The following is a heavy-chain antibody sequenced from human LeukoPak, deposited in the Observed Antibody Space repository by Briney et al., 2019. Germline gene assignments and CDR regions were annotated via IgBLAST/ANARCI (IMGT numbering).Heavy chain of an antibody. V-gene: IGHV4-4*07. D-gene: IGHD5/OR15-5a*01. CDR1: GGSISSYY. Sequence: SETLSLTCTVSGGSISSYYWSWIRQPAGKGLEWIGRIYTSGSTNYNPSLKRLVTMSVDTSKNQFSLKLSSVTAADTAVYYCARDREVSRQPRSYYYYGMDVWGQGTTVTVSS. J-gene: IGHJ6*02. CDR2: IYTSGST. CDR3: ARDREVSRQPRSYYYYGMDV.